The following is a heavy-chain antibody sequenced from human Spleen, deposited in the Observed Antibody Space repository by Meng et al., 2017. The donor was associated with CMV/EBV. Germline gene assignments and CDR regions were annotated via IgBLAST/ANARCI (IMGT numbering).Heavy chain of an antibody. CDR3: AKRGPLEQWLVYYFDY. J-gene: IGHJ4*02. V-gene: IGHV3-53*01. CDR2: ISENGGAT. Sequence: GESLKISCAASGFTVSSNYMNWVRQAPGKGLEWVSGISENGGATNYADSVKGRFTISRENSKNTLYLQMNSLRAEDTAVYYCAKRGPLEQWLVYYFDYWGQGTLVTVSS. D-gene: IGHD6-19*01. CDR1: GFTVSSNY.